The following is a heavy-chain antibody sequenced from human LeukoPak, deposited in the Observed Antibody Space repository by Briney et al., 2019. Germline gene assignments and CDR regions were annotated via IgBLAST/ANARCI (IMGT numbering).Heavy chain of an antibody. CDR1: GGSFSGHY. D-gene: IGHD4-11*01. CDR2: INHSGST. V-gene: IGHV4-34*01. CDR3: ARGNVWYSNYDWFDP. J-gene: IGHJ5*02. Sequence: PSETLSLTCAVYGGSFSGHYWTWIRQPPGKGLEWIGEINHSGSTNYNPSLKSRVTISVDTSKNQFSLKLSSVTAADTAVYYCARGNVWYSNYDWFDPWGQGTLVTVSS.